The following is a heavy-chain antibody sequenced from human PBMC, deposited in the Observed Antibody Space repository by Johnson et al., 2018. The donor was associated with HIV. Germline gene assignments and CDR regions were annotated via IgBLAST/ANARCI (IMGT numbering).Heavy chain of an antibody. CDR2: IQYDGNNK. J-gene: IGHJ3*02. CDR3: ARGRGELLGGAFDI. CDR1: GFTFSDYG. D-gene: IGHD1-26*01. Sequence: QVQLVESGGGVVQPGGSLRLSCAASGFTFSDYGMHWVRQAPGKGLEWVAFIQYDGNNKYYVDSVKGRFTISRDNSKNTLYLQMNSLRPEDAAVYYCARGRGELLGGAFDIWGQGTMVTVSS. V-gene: IGHV3-30*02.